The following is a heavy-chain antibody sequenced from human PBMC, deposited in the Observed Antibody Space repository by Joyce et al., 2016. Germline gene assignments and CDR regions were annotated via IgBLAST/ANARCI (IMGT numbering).Heavy chain of an antibody. CDR3: ARRRFGESTNWFDP. D-gene: IGHD3-10*01. V-gene: IGHV1-69*01. J-gene: IGHJ5*02. CDR2: IIPILGTE. Sequence: QVQLVQSGAEVKKPGSSVKVSCKVSGGTFSNYGITWVRQAPGQGLEWMGGIIPILGTEIFAPKFQGRVTLTADESTSTAYMELSSLRSEDTAVYYCARRRFGESTNWFDPWGQGTQVTVSS. CDR1: GGTFSNYG.